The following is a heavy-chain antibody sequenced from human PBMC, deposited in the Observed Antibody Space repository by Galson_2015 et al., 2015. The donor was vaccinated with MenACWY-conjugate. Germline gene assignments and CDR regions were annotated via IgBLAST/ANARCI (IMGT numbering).Heavy chain of an antibody. Sequence: SLRLSCAASGFTFSGSAIHWVRQASGRGLEWVGRIRGKGGSYATVYAASMKGRFIISRDDSKGTAYLQMNSLETEDTAVYYCSRLGEDTSYFSNYDMDVWGQGTTVTVSS. CDR3: SRLGEDTSYFSNYDMDV. V-gene: IGHV3-73*01. D-gene: IGHD3-10*01. J-gene: IGHJ6*02. CDR1: GFTFSGSA. CDR2: IRGKGGSYAT.